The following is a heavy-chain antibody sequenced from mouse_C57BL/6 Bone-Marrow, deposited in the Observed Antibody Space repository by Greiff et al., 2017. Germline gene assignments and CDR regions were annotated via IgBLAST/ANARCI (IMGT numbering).Heavy chain of an antibody. V-gene: IGHV5-6*03. J-gene: IGHJ3*01. Sequence: EVMLVESEGGLVKPGGSLKLSCAASGFTFSSYGMSWVRQTPDKRLEWVATISSGGSYTYYPDSVKGRFTISRDNAKNTLYLQMSSLKSEDTAMDYCARQGEVITTIVAPFAYWGQGTLVTVSA. CDR2: ISSGGSYT. CDR3: ARQGEVITTIVAPFAY. CDR1: GFTFSSYG. D-gene: IGHD1-1*01.